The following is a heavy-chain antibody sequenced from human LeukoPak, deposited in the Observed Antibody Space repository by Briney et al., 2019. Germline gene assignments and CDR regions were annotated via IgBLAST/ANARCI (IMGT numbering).Heavy chain of an antibody. CDR2: INPNSGNT. J-gene: IGHJ4*02. V-gene: IGHV1-8*01. CDR1: GYTFTSYD. CDR3: ARGHDFDY. Sequence: ASVKVSCKASGYTFTSYDINWVRQAAGQGLEWVGWINPNSGNTGYAQKFQGRVTMTRNTSITTAYMELSSLRSEDTAIYYCARGHDFDYWGQETLVTVSS.